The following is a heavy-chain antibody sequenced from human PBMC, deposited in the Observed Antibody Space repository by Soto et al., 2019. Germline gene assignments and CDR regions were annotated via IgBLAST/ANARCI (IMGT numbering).Heavy chain of an antibody. Sequence: SATLSLTCAISGDSVSSTSTAWSWIRQSPSRGLEWLGRTYYRSKWSSDYAVSVKSRITINPDTSKNQFSLQLKSVTPEDTAVYYCARGSYYSGWVWGQGTLVTVSS. CDR2: TYYRSKWSS. D-gene: IGHD6-19*01. CDR3: ARGSYYSGWV. J-gene: IGHJ4*02. V-gene: IGHV6-1*01. CDR1: GDSVSSTSTA.